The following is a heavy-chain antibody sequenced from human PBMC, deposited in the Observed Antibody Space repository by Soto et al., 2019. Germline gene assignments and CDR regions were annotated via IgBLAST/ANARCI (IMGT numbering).Heavy chain of an antibody. CDR3: ARDRSTVTTNYYYYYMDV. CDR2: ISSSSSTI. CDR1: GFTFSSYS. J-gene: IGHJ6*03. D-gene: IGHD4-4*01. V-gene: IGHV3-48*01. Sequence: GGSLRLSCAASGFTFSSYSMNWVRQAPGKGLEWVSYISSSSSTIYYADSVKGRFTISRDNAKNSLYLQMNSLRAEDTAVYYCARDRSTVTTNYYYYYMDVWGKGTTVTVSS.